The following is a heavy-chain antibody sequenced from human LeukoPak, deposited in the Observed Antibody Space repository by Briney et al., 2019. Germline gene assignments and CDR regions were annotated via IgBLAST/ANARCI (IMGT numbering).Heavy chain of an antibody. D-gene: IGHD3-22*01. Sequence: GGSLRLSCAASGFTVSSNHMSWVRQAPGKGLEWVSVIYSGGSTYYADSVKGRFTISRDNAKNSLYLQMNSLRAEDTALYHCARGGYSSGYYYFVHFDYWGQGTLVTVSS. J-gene: IGHJ4*02. CDR2: IYSGGST. CDR3: ARGGYSSGYYYFVHFDY. V-gene: IGHV3-53*01. CDR1: GFTVSSNH.